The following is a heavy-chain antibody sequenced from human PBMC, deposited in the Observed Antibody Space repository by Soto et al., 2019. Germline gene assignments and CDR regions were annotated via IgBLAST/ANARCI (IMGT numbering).Heavy chain of an antibody. CDR1: GGTFSSYT. CDR3: ARSELYDSSGYYH. J-gene: IGHJ5*02. D-gene: IGHD3-22*01. V-gene: IGHV1-69*02. CDR2: IIPILGIA. Sequence: QVQLVQSGAEVKKPGSSVKVSCKASGGTFSSYTISWVRQAPGQGLEWRGRIIPILGIANYAQKFQGRVTITADKSTSTAYMELSSLRSEDTAVYYCARSELYDSSGYYHWGQGTLVTVSS.